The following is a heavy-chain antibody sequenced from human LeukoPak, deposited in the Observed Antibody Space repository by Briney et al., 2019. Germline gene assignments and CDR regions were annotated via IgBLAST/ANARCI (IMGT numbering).Heavy chain of an antibody. J-gene: IGHJ4*02. Sequence: PSETLSLTCAVSGYSISSGYYWGWIRQPPGKGLEWIGSIYHSGSTYYNPSLKSRVTISVDTSKNQFSLKLNSVTAADTAVYYCARHFSRYSNYASAATSLDYWGQGTLVTVSS. CDR1: GYSISSGYY. CDR2: IYHSGST. D-gene: IGHD4-11*01. V-gene: IGHV4-38-2*01. CDR3: ARHFSRYSNYASAATSLDY.